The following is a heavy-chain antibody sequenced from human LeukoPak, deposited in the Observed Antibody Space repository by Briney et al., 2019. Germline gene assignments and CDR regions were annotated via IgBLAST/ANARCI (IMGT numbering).Heavy chain of an antibody. Sequence: SGGSLRLSCAASGFTVSNNYMSWVRQAPGKGLEWVSVIYSGGSTYYADSVKGRFTISRDNSKNTLYLQMNSLRAEDTAVYYCARDRRDFWSGYHDYWGQGTLVTVSS. CDR2: IYSGGST. V-gene: IGHV3-66*02. D-gene: IGHD3-3*01. CDR1: GFTVSNNY. J-gene: IGHJ4*02. CDR3: ARDRRDFWSGYHDY.